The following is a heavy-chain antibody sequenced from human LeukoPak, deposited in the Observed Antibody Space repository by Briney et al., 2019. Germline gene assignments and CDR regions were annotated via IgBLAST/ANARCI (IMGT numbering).Heavy chain of an antibody. D-gene: IGHD2-15*01. Sequence: PSETLSLTCTVSGGSISSYYWSWLRQPPGKGLEWIGYIYYSGSTNYNPSLKSRVTISVDTSKNQFSLKLSSVTAADTAVYYCAREVVVAANNWFDPWGQGTLVTVSS. CDR3: AREVVVAANNWFDP. CDR2: IYYSGST. J-gene: IGHJ5*02. V-gene: IGHV4-59*01. CDR1: GGSISSYY.